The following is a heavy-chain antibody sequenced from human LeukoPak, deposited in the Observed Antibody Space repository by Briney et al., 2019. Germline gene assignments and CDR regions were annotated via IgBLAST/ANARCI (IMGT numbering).Heavy chain of an antibody. Sequence: PSETLSLTCAVYGGSFSGYYWSWIRQPPGKGLEWIGEINHSGSTNYNPALKRRVTISVDTSKNQFSLTLSSVTAADTAVYYCARAGVVVVAATRYFDYWGQGTLVTVSS. V-gene: IGHV4-34*01. J-gene: IGHJ4*02. CDR1: GGSFSGYY. CDR3: ARAGVVVVAATRYFDY. CDR2: INHSGST. D-gene: IGHD2-15*01.